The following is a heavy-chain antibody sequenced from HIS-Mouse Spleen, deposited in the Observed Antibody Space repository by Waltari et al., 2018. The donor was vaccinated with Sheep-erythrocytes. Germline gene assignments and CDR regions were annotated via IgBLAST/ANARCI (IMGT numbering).Heavy chain of an antibody. D-gene: IGHD2-2*01. CDR2: INPNSGGT. J-gene: IGHJ1*01. V-gene: IGHV1-2*02. CDR3: ARGYCSSTSCYGYFQH. Sequence: QVQLVQSGAEVKKPGASVKVSCKASGYTFTGYYMHRVRQAPGQGLEWMGWINPNSGGTNYAQKFQGRVTMTRDTSISTAYMELSRLRSDDTAVYYCARGYCSSTSCYGYFQHWGQGTLVTVSS. CDR1: GYTFTGYY.